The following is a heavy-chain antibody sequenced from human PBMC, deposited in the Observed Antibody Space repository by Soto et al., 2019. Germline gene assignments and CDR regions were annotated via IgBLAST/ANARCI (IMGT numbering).Heavy chain of an antibody. Sequence: KASETLSLTCTVSGGSISSYYWSWIRQPPGKGPEWIGYIYYSGSTNYNPSLKSRVTISVDTSKNQFSLKLSSVTAADTAVYYCARIVSSSWYDYWGQGTLVTVSS. D-gene: IGHD6-13*01. CDR3: ARIVSSSWYDY. V-gene: IGHV4-59*08. CDR2: IYYSGST. CDR1: GGSISSYY. J-gene: IGHJ4*02.